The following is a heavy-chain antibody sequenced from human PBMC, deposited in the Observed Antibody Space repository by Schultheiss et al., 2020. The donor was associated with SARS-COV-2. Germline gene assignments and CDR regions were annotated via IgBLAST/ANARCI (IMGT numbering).Heavy chain of an antibody. Sequence: ASVKVSCKASGYTFTSYAMHWVRQAPGQRLEWMGWINAGNGNTKYSQKFQGRVTITRDTSASTAYMELSSLRSEDTAVYYYARDQLLSYSSGWYYFDYWGQGTLVTVSS. CDR2: INAGNGNT. V-gene: IGHV1-3*01. CDR1: GYTFTSYA. CDR3: ARDQLLSYSSGWYYFDY. D-gene: IGHD6-19*01. J-gene: IGHJ4*02.